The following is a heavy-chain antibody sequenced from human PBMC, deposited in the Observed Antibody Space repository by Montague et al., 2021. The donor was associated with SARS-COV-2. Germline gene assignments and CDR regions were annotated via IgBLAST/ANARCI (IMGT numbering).Heavy chain of an antibody. CDR3: ARGRQHINMVVVVVTGGEYYFDF. CDR2: LYYSGST. V-gene: IGHV4-39*07. CDR1: GGSVRSTSYY. Sequence: SETLSLTCLVSGGSVRSTSYYWGWIRQASGKGLEWLGSLYYSGSTYYNPSLKSRVTISVDTSKNQFSLKMTSVTAADTAVYYCARGRQHINMVVVVVTGGEYYFDFWGQGTLVAVSS. J-gene: IGHJ4*02. D-gene: IGHD3-22*01.